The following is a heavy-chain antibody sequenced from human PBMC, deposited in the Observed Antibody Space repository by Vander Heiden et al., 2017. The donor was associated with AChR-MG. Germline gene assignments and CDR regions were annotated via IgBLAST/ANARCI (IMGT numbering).Heavy chain of an antibody. J-gene: IGHJ6*02. CDR2: ISSSGSTK. D-gene: IGHD2-2*01. V-gene: IGHV3-48*03. CDR1: GCTFSSYE. Sequence: EVQLVESGGGLVQPGGSLRLSCAASGCTFSSYELNWVRQAPGKGLEWVSYISSSGSTKYYADSVKGRFTISRDNAKNSLYLQMNSLRAEDTAVYYCATCSSTSCYYYGMDVWGQGTTVTVSS. CDR3: ATCSSTSCYYYGMDV.